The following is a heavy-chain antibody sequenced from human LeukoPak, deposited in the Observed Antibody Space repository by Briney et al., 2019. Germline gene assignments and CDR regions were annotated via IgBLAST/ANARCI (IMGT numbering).Heavy chain of an antibody. D-gene: IGHD3-22*01. CDR3: AREGSGYYYVGSNVFDI. J-gene: IGHJ3*02. Sequence: PGGSLRLSCAASGFTFSSYEMNWVRQAPGKGLEWVSYISSSGSTIYYADSVKGRFTISRDNAKNSLYLQMNSLRADDTALYYCAREGSGYYYVGSNVFDIWGQGTMVTVSS. V-gene: IGHV3-48*03. CDR1: GFTFSSYE. CDR2: ISSSGSTI.